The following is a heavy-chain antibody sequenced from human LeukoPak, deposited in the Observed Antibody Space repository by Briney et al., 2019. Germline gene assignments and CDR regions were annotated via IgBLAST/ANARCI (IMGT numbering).Heavy chain of an antibody. V-gene: IGHV4-39*07. CDR1: GGSISSSSYY. Sequence: PSETLSLTCTVSGGSISSSSYYWGWIRQPPGKGLEWIGSIYYSGSTYYNPSLESRVTISVDTSKNQFSLKLSSVTAADTAVYYCATTSSGWYEDYWGQGTLVTVSS. CDR3: ATTSSGWYEDY. D-gene: IGHD6-19*01. CDR2: IYYSGST. J-gene: IGHJ4*02.